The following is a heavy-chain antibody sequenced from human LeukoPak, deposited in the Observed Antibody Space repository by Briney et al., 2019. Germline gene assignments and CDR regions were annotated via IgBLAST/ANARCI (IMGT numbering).Heavy chain of an antibody. CDR1: GFTFSNVW. Sequence: PGGSLRLSCVASGFTFSNVWMNWVRQAPGKGLEWVSSISSSSSYIYYADSVKGRFTISRDNAKNSLYLQMNSLRAEDTAVYYCARADWDTAMIDYWGQGTLVTVSS. CDR2: ISSSSSYI. CDR3: ARADWDTAMIDY. V-gene: IGHV3-21*01. J-gene: IGHJ4*02. D-gene: IGHD5-18*01.